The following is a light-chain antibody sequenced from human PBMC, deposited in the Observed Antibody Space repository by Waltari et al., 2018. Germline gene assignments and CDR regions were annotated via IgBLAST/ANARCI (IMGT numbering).Light chain of an antibody. J-gene: IGKJ3*01. CDR1: ESLLQTNGYNY. CDR3: MQAIQTPPT. Sequence: IVMVQSPLSLPVTPGEAASISCRSNESLLQTNGYNYLSWYLQKPGQSPQLLIYLASRRASGVPDRFSGSGSGTDFSLKSSRVEAEDVGVYYCMQAIQTPPTFGPGTTVDIK. V-gene: IGKV2-28*01. CDR2: LAS.